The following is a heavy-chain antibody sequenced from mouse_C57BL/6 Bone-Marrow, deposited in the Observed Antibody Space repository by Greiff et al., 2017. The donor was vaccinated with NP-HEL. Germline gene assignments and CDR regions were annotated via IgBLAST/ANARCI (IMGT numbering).Heavy chain of an antibody. V-gene: IGHV8-12*01. CDR1: GFSLSTSGMG. CDR2: IYWDDDK. CDR3: AEGYYGSSYDWYFDV. D-gene: IGHD1-1*01. Sequence: QVTLKESGPGILQSSQTLSLTCSFSGFSLSTSGMGVSWIRQPSGKGLEWLAHIYWDDDKRYNPSLKSRLTNSKDTSRNQVFLKITSVDTADTATYYCAEGYYGSSYDWYFDVWGTGTTVTVSS. J-gene: IGHJ1*03.